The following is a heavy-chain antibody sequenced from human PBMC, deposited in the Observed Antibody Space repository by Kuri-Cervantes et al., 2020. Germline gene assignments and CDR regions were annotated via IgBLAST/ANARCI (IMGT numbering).Heavy chain of an antibody. Sequence: ASVKVSCKASGYTFTGYGISWVRQAPGQGLEWMGWSSAYNGNTNYAQKLQGRVTMTTDTSTSTAYMELRSLRSDDTAVYYCARVPGPQLPGLSFLYYFDYWGQGTLVTVSS. CDR2: SSAYNGNT. CDR3: ARVPGPQLPGLSFLYYFDY. CDR1: GYTFTGYG. V-gene: IGHV1-18*01. J-gene: IGHJ4*02. D-gene: IGHD2-2*01.